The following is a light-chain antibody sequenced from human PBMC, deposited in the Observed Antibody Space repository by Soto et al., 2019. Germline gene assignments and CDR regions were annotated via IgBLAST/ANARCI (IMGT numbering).Light chain of an antibody. J-gene: IGKJ4*01. V-gene: IGKV1-27*01. CDR3: QKYNAAPHT. CDR2: ATS. Sequence: DVPMTQSPSSLSAFVGDRVTITCRASQGIAPYLAWFQQKPGKVPKLLIYATSTLQSGVPSRFSGSGSGTDFTLTISSLQPEDVATYYFQKYNAAPHTFGGGTKVEIK. CDR1: QGIAPY.